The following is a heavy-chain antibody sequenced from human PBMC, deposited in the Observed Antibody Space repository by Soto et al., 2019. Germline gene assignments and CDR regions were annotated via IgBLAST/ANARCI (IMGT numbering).Heavy chain of an antibody. CDR1: GFTFSDYY. Sequence: QVQLVESGGGLVKPGGSLRLSCAASGFTFSDYYMSWIRQAPGKGLEWVSYISSSSSYTNYADSVKGRFTISRDNAKNSLYLQMNRLRAEDTVVYYCARELTTVTNDAFDIWGQGTMVTVSS. J-gene: IGHJ3*02. CDR2: ISSSSSYT. V-gene: IGHV3-11*05. D-gene: IGHD4-17*01. CDR3: ARELTTVTNDAFDI.